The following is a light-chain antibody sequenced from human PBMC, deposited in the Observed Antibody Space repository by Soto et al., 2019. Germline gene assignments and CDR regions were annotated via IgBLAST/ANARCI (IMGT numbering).Light chain of an antibody. V-gene: IGKV1-9*01. CDR2: GAS. CDR1: QGISSF. Sequence: IQLTQSPSSLSASVGDRVTISCRASQGISSFLAWYQQKPGKAPKLLIYGASTLQSGVPSRFSGSGSGTDFTLTISSLQPEDFATDYCQQLNSFPIPFGPGTKVDIK. CDR3: QQLNSFPIP. J-gene: IGKJ3*01.